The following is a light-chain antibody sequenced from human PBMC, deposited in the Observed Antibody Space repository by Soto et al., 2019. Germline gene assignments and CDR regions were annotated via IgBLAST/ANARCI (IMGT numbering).Light chain of an antibody. CDR2: WAS. Sequence: DILMTQSPDSLGVSLGETATINCKSSQSVLYSSNNKNYLAWYQQKSGQPPRLLFYWASTRESGVPDRFSGSGSGTDFTLTISSLQAEDVGVYYCQQYSTTPPTFGQGTKVDIK. V-gene: IGKV4-1*01. CDR3: QQYSTTPPT. CDR1: QSVLYSSNNKNY. J-gene: IGKJ1*01.